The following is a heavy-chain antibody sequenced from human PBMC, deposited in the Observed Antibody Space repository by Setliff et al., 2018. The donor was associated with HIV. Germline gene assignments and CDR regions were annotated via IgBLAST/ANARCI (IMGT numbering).Heavy chain of an antibody. CDR1: GGSISSHY. V-gene: IGHV4-59*11. D-gene: IGHD1-26*01. Sequence: SETLSLTCTVSGGSISSHYWSWIRQPPGKELEWIGTLYHSGSSYNPSLKSRVTISVDASKNQFSLKLTSVTAADTAVYYCARNIEWEPYAFDIWGQGTMVTVSS. CDR2: LYHSGSS. J-gene: IGHJ3*02. CDR3: ARNIEWEPYAFDI.